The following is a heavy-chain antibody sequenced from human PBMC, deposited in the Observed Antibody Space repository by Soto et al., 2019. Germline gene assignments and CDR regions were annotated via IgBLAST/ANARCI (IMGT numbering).Heavy chain of an antibody. D-gene: IGHD3-22*01. J-gene: IGHJ4*02. Sequence: QVQLVESGGGVVQPGRSLRLSCAASGFTFSSYGMHWVRQAPGKGLEWVAVISYDGSNKYYADSVKGRFTISRDNSKNTLYLQMNSLRAEDTAVYYCAKDATAYYYDSSGYYYVGWGQGTLVTVSS. CDR3: AKDATAYYYDSSGYYYVG. V-gene: IGHV3-30*18. CDR1: GFTFSSYG. CDR2: ISYDGSNK.